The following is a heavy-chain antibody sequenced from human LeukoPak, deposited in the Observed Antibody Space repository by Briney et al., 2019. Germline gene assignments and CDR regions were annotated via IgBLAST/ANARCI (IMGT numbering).Heavy chain of an antibody. V-gene: IGHV4-59*01. CDR3: ARDRLAVAGIGP. Sequence: SETLSLTCTVSGGSISSYYWSWIRQPPGKGLEWIGYIYYSGSTNYNPSLKSRVTISVDTSKNQFSLKLSPVTAADTAVYYCARDRLAVAGIGPWSQGTLVTVSS. D-gene: IGHD6-19*01. J-gene: IGHJ5*02. CDR2: IYYSGST. CDR1: GGSISSYY.